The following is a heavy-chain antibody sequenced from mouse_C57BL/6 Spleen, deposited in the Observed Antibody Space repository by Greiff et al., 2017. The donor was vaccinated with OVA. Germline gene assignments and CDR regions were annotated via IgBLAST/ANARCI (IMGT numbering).Heavy chain of an antibody. CDR3: ARGGYGSPWFAY. CDR2: INPSTGGT. Sequence: EVQLQQSGPELVKPGASVKISCKASGYSFTGYYMNWVKQSPEKSLEWIGEINPSTGGTTYNQKFKAKATLTVDKSSSTAYMQLNSLTSEDSAVYYCARGGYGSPWFAYWGQGTLVTVSA. J-gene: IGHJ3*01. CDR1: GYSFTGYY. V-gene: IGHV1-42*01. D-gene: IGHD2-10*02.